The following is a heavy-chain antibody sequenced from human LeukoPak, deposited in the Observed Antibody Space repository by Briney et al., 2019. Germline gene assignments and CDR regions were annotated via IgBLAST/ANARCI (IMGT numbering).Heavy chain of an antibody. V-gene: IGHV4-59*13. CDR1: GGSMSGYY. D-gene: IGHD1-26*01. CDR2: IFYSGGT. CDR3: ARSFSSGSYRNYFDY. Sequence: SETLSLTCSVSGGSMSGYYWSWIRQPPGKGLEWIGYIFYSGGTNYSPSLKSRVTISVDTSKSHFSLKLNSVTTADTAMYYCARSFSSGSYRNYFDYWGQGTLVTVSS. J-gene: IGHJ4*02.